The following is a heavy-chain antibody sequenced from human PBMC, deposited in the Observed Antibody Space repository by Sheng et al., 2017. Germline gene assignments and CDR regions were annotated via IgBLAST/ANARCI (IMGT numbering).Heavy chain of an antibody. Sequence: SGAEVKKPGASVKVSCKASGYTFTSYGISWVRQAPGQGLEWMGWISAYNGNTNYAQKLQGRVTMTTDTSTSTAYMELRSLRSDDTAVYYCARARSFGFVVVPAAIHWFDPWGQGTLVTVSS. V-gene: IGHV1-18*01. D-gene: IGHD2-2*01. J-gene: IGHJ5*02. CDR2: ISAYNGNT. CDR1: GYTFTSYG. CDR3: ARARSFGFVVVPAAIHWFDP.